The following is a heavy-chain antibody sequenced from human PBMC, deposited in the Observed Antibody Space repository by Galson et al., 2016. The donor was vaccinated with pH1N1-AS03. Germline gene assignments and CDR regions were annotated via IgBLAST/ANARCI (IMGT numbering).Heavy chain of an antibody. CDR1: GFRLTSIA. D-gene: IGHD5/OR15-5a*01. CDR3: AKDRVYDDSQWVFDY. CDR2: VVTNGDT. V-gene: IGHV3-23*01. Sequence: SLRLSCAASGFRLTSIAMSWVRQAPGKGLEWVSGVVTNGDTYFADSVKGRFSISRDDSKNTTYLQMDSLGVEDTAIYYCAKDRVYDDSQWVFDYWGQGNPVTVSS. J-gene: IGHJ4*02.